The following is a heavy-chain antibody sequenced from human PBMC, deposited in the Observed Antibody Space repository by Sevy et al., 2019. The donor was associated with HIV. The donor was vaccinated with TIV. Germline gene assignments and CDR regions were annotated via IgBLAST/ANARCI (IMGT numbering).Heavy chain of an antibody. CDR2: IRSKAYGGTT. CDR3: TRGPPPPDDYSNDFDY. J-gene: IGHJ4*02. Sequence: GGSLRLSCTASGFTFGDYAMSWFRQAPGKGLEWVGFIRSKAYGGTTEYAASVKGRFTISGDDYKSIAYLQMNSLKTEDTDVYYCTRGPPPPDDYSNDFDYWGQGTLVTVSS. D-gene: IGHD4-4*01. CDR1: GFTFGDYA. V-gene: IGHV3-49*03.